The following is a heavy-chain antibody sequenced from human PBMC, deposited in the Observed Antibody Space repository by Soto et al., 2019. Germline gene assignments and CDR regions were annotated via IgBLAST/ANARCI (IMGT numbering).Heavy chain of an antibody. J-gene: IGHJ5*02. CDR1: GGSISSGGYY. CDR2: IYYSGST. Sequence: PSETLSLTCTVSGGSISSGGYYWSWIRQHPGKGLEWIGYIYYSGSTYYNPSLKSRVTISVDTSKNQFSLKLSSVTAADTAVYYCAREMKDYYDSSGSTFDPWGQGTLLTVSS. V-gene: IGHV4-31*03. D-gene: IGHD3-22*01. CDR3: AREMKDYYDSSGSTFDP.